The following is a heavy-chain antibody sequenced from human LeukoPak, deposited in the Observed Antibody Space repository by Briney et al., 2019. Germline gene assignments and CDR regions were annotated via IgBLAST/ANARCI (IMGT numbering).Heavy chain of an antibody. CDR1: GGSFSGYY. V-gene: IGHV4-34*01. J-gene: IGHJ6*03. D-gene: IGHD2-15*01. CDR3: ARHAPRYCSGGSCYRYYYMDV. CDR2: INHSGST. Sequence: PSETLSLTCAVYGGSFSGYYWSWIRQPPGKGLEWIGEINHSGSTNYNPSLKSRVTISVDTSKNQFSLKLSSVTAADTAVYYCARHAPRYCSGGSCYRYYYMDVWGKGTTVTISS.